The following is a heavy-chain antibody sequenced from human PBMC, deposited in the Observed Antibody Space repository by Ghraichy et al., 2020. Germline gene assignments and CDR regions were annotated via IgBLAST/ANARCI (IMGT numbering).Heavy chain of an antibody. D-gene: IGHD2-15*01. Sequence: SETLSLTCTVSGGSISSSDYYWGWIRQPPGKGLEWIGSIYYSGTTYYKSSLKSRVTISVDTSKNQFSLKLSSVTAADTAVYYFARRQGCSGGSCYSYYMDVWGKGTTVTVSS. CDR3: ARRQGCSGGSCYSYYMDV. J-gene: IGHJ6*03. CDR2: IYYSGTT. V-gene: IGHV4-39*01. CDR1: GGSISSSDYY.